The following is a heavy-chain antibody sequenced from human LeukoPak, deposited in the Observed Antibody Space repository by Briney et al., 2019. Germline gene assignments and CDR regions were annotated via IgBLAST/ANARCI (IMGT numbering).Heavy chain of an antibody. CDR2: INWNGGST. Sequence: GESLRLSCAASGFTFDDYGMSWVRQAPGKGLEWVSGINWNGGSTGYADSVKGRFTISRDNAKNSLYLQMNSLRAEDTALYYCARVSDIVVVPAAKNAFDIWGQGTMVTVSS. V-gene: IGHV3-20*04. D-gene: IGHD2-2*01. CDR3: ARVSDIVVVPAAKNAFDI. CDR1: GFTFDDYG. J-gene: IGHJ3*02.